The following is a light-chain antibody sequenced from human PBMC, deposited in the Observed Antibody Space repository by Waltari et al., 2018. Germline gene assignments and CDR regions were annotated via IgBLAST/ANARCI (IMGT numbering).Light chain of an antibody. Sequence: EIVMTQSPATLSVSPGEAATLSCRASRAIANNLAWYQQKPGQPLRLLIYDASTRATGIPARFSGSWSGTEFTLTITSMQSEDSAVYFCQQFNTGYSFSQGTKLEIK. J-gene: IGKJ2*01. CDR3: QQFNTGYS. CDR1: RAIANN. V-gene: IGKV3-15*01. CDR2: DAS.